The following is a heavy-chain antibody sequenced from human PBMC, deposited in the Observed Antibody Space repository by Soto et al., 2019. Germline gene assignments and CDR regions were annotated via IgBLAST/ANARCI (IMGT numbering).Heavy chain of an antibody. J-gene: IGHJ3*02. CDR1: GGTFSSYT. D-gene: IGHD2-15*01. Sequence: QVQLVQSGAEVKKPGSSVKVSCKASGGTFSSYTISWVRQAPGQGLEWMGRIIPILGIANYAQKFQGRVTITADKSTSTAYMGLRSLSSEDTAVYYCARVSRLVVVVPARLEDAFDIGGQGKMVTVSS. CDR3: ARVSRLVVVVPARLEDAFDI. V-gene: IGHV1-69*02. CDR2: IIPILGIA.